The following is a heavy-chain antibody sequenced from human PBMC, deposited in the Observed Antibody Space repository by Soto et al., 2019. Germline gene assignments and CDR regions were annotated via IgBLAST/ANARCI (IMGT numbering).Heavy chain of an antibody. V-gene: IGHV3-33*01. CDR2: IWYDGSNK. J-gene: IGHJ6*02. CDR1: GFTFSSYG. Sequence: QVQLVESGGGVVQPGRSLRLSCAASGFTFSSYGMHWVRQAPGKGLEWVAVIWYDGSNKYYADSVKGRFTISRDNSKNTLYLQMKSLRAADTAVYYCAIEAHVLDYYYGMDVWGQGTTVTVSS. CDR3: AIEAHVLDYYYGMDV. D-gene: IGHD6-6*01.